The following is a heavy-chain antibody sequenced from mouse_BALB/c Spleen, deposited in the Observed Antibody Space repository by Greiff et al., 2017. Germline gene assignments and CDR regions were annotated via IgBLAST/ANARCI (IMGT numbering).Heavy chain of an antibody. J-gene: IGHJ3*01. CDR2: INPSNGRT. Sequence: VKLQQPGAELVKPGASVKLSCKASGYTFTSYWMHWVKQRPGQGLEWIGEINPSNGRTNYNEKFKSKATLTVDKSSSTAYMQLSSLTSEDSAVYYCARREYGYDGAWFAYWGQGTLVTVSA. D-gene: IGHD2-2*01. V-gene: IGHV1S81*02. CDR1: GYTFTSYW. CDR3: ARREYGYDGAWFAY.